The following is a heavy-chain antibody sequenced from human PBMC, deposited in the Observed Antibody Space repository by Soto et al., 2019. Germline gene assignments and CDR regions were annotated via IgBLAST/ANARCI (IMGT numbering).Heavy chain of an antibody. CDR3: ARAENCSDGICYSEYFPR. Sequence: QVQLVQSGAEVKKPGASVKVSCKASGYIFTAYSMHWVRQAPGQGLEWMGVVNPSGGSTNYAQKFHGRITMTRDTSTSTVDMDLSSLTSEDTAVYYCARAENCSDGICYSEYFPRWGQGTMVTVSS. CDR2: VNPSGGST. J-gene: IGHJ1*01. V-gene: IGHV1-46*01. D-gene: IGHD2-15*01. CDR1: GYIFTAYS.